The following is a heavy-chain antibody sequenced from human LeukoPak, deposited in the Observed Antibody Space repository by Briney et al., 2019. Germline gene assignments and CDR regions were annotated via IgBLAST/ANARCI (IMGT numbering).Heavy chain of an antibody. D-gene: IGHD6-19*01. J-gene: IGHJ4*02. CDR1: GFTFTMFS. Sequence: PGGSLRLSCAASGFTFTMFSMNWLRQAPGKGLEWVGFIRSKAYGGTTEYAASVKGRFTISRDDSKSIAYLQMNSLKTEDTAVYYCTRVPGPQWLVNFDYWGQGTLVTVSS. V-gene: IGHV3-49*03. CDR3: TRVPGPQWLVNFDY. CDR2: IRSKAYGGTT.